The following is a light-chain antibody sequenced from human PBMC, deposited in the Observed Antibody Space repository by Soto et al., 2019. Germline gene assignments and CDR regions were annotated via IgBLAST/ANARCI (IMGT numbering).Light chain of an antibody. Sequence: SYVLTQAPSVSVAPGQTATITCGCNDIRSKSVHWYHQRPGQPPVLVVYDDRKRPSGIPDRFSASNSGPTATLTISRVEAGDEGDYYCQVWDSDSEVVFGGGTKLTV. CDR1: DIRSKS. V-gene: IGLV3-21*02. J-gene: IGLJ2*01. CDR3: QVWDSDSEVV. CDR2: DDR.